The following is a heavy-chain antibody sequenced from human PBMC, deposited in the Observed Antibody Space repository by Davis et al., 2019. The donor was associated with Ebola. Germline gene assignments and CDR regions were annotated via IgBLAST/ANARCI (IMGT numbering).Heavy chain of an antibody. CDR2: FNPNSGGT. CDR3: ARGALYGDNTDFDY. CDR1: AYTFTGYY. D-gene: IGHD4-17*01. Sequence: ASVKVSCKASAYTFTGYYMHWVRHAPAQGLEWMGWFNPNSGGTNYAQKFQGWVTMTMDTSISNAYMELSRLSSDDKAVDYCARGALYGDNTDFDYWGQGTLVTVSS. J-gene: IGHJ4*02. V-gene: IGHV1-2*04.